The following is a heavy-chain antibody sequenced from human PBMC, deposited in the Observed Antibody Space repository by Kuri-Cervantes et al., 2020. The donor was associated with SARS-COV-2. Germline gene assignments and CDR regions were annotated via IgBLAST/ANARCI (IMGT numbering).Heavy chain of an antibody. CDR1: GDSIRRGDYY. CDR3: ARDSRSSYQVLLDHYFYSYMDV. CDR2: IYYSGSA. D-gene: IGHD1-1*01. Sequence: SETLSLTCNVSGDSIRRGDYYWSWIRQPPGKGLEWIGNIYYSGSAFYNPSLESRVTMSLDMSKSQFSLKLTSVTAADTAVYYCARDSRSSYQVLLDHYFYSYMDVWDKGTTVTVSS. V-gene: IGHV4-30-4*08. J-gene: IGHJ6*03.